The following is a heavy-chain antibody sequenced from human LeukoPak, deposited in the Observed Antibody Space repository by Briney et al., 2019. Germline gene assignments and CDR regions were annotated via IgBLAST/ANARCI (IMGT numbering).Heavy chain of an antibody. V-gene: IGHV3-64*02. D-gene: IGHD1-26*01. CDR1: GFTFSDYT. J-gene: IGHJ6*03. CDR3: ARVKMGATVSDYYYYYMDV. Sequence: PGGSLRLSCAASGFTFSDYTIHWVRPAPGKRLQSVSAITSNGAYTHYADSVKGRFTISRDNSRNAVFLQMGGLRIEDMAVYYCARVKMGATVSDYYYYYMDVWGKGTTVTVSS. CDR2: ITSNGAYT.